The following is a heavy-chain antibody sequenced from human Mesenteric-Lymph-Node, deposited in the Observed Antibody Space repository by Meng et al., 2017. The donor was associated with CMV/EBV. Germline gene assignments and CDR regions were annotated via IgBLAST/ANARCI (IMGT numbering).Heavy chain of an antibody. J-gene: IGHJ6*02. Sequence: ASVKVSCKASGYTFTDSYIYWVRQAPGQGLEWMGWINPNNGGTDFAQRFLGRVTMTTDMSISTAYMELSRLRSDDTAVYYCATLPLTTMSAGYYGMDVWGQGTTVTVSS. CDR1: GYTFTDSY. CDR3: ATLPLTTMSAGYYGMDV. D-gene: IGHD4/OR15-4a*01. V-gene: IGHV1-2*02. CDR2: INPNNGGT.